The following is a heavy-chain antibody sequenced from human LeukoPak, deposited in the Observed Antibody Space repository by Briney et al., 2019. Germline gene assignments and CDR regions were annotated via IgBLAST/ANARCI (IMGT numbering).Heavy chain of an antibody. D-gene: IGHD3-10*01. V-gene: IGHV1-69*13. CDR2: IIPIFGTA. J-gene: IGHJ4*02. Sequence: SVKVSCKASGGTFSSYAISWVRQAPGQGLEWMGGIIPIFGTANYAQKFQGRVTITADESTSTAYMELSSLRSEDTAVYYCARDKPFGELLYGDLDYWGQGTLVTVSS. CDR3: ARDKPFGELLYGDLDY. CDR1: GGTFSSYA.